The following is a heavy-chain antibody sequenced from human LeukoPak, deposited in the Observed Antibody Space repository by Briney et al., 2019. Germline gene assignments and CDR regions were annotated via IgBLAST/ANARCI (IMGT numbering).Heavy chain of an antibody. CDR1: GFTFSTYH. CDR3: TRDGQRTGENLDY. CDR2: ISYDGRNI. D-gene: IGHD6-25*01. J-gene: IGHJ4*02. V-gene: IGHV3-30*01. Sequence: PRRSLRLSCAASGFTFSTYHMHWVRQAPGKGLEWVAVISYDGRNIDYAGSVKGRLTISRDISKNTLYLQMNSLRLEDTALYYCTRDGQRTGENLDYWGQGTLVTVSS.